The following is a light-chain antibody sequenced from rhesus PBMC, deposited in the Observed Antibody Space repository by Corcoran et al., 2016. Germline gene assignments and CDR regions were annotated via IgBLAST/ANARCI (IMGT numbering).Light chain of an antibody. CDR2: YTA. CDR3: QQHNSYPPT. J-gene: IGKJ1*01. CDR1: QGITNY. Sequence: DIQLTQSPSSLSAPIGDTVTITCRASQGITNYLTWYQQKPGKAPKPLIYYTANMENGVPSRFSGSGARTDFILTISSLQPEDFATYYCQQHNSYPPTFGQGAKVEIK. V-gene: IGKV1S14*01.